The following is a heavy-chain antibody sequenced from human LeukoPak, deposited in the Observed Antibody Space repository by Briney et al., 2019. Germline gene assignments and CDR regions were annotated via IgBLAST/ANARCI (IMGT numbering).Heavy chain of an antibody. CDR2: ISGSGGST. CDR3: AXVXXGXXXYYYYXXX. D-gene: IGHD1-26*01. V-gene: IGHV3-23*01. J-gene: IGHJ6*03. Sequence: PGGSLRLSCAASGFTFSSYAMSWVRQAPGKGLEWVSAISGSGGSTYYADSVKGRFTISRDNSKNTVYLQMNSLRAEGTAVYYCAXVXXGXXXYYYYXXXXGXG. CDR1: GFTFSSYA.